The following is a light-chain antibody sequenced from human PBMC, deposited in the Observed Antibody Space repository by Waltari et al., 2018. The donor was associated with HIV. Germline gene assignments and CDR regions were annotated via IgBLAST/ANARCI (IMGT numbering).Light chain of an antibody. J-gene: IGLJ2*01. CDR3: WSYAGSNNPVI. Sequence: QSALTQPPSASGSPGQSVTISCTGTSSDVGDYNSVSWYQQHPGKAPKLMIYEVSKRPSGVPARFSGSKSGNTASLTVSGLQAEDEAEYYCWSYAGSNNPVIFGGGTKLTVL. CDR1: SSDVGDYNS. CDR2: EVS. V-gene: IGLV2-8*01.